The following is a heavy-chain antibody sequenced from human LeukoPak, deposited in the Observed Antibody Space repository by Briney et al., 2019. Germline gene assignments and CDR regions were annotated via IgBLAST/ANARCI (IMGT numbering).Heavy chain of an antibody. CDR1: GFTVSSNY. J-gene: IGHJ4*02. CDR3: ARGYYYGSGSYFDY. Sequence: PGGSLRLSCVASGFTVSSNYMSWVRQAPGKGLEWVSVIYSGGSTYYADSVKGRFTISRDNSKNTLYLQMNSLRAEDTAVYYCARGYYYGSGSYFDYWGQGTLVTVSS. D-gene: IGHD3-10*01. V-gene: IGHV3-53*01. CDR2: IYSGGST.